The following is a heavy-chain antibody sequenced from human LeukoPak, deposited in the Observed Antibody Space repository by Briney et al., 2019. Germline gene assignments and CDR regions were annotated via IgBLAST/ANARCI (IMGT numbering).Heavy chain of an antibody. CDR2: IGTAGDT. D-gene: IGHD1-26*01. CDR3: ARGAFVGATGAFDI. Sequence: GGSLRLSCAASGFTFSSYDMHWVRQAPGKGLEWVSAIGTAGDTYYPGSVKGRFTISRENAKNSLYLQMNSLRAGDTAVYYCARGAFVGATGAFDIWGQGTMVTVSS. J-gene: IGHJ3*02. V-gene: IGHV3-13*01. CDR1: GFTFSSYD.